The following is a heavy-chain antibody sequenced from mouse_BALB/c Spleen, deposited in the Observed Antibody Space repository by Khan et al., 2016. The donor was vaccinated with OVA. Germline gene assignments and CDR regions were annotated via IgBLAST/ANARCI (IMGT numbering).Heavy chain of an antibody. CDR3: ARYDDGYFDY. Sequence: QVQLQQPGAELVKPGASVKLSCKASGYTFTSYYMYWVNQRPGQGLEWIGWINPSNGGTNFNERFRSKATLTVDQSSSTASIQLSSLTSEDSAVYYCARYDDGYFDYWGQGTTLTVSS. CDR2: INPSNGGT. D-gene: IGHD2-14*01. J-gene: IGHJ2*01. V-gene: IGHV1S81*02. CDR1: GYTFTSYY.